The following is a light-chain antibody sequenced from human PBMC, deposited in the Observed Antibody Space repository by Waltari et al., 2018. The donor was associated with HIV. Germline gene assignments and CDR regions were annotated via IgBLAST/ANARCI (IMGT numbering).Light chain of an antibody. J-gene: IGKJ2*01. CDR1: QGVNIK. V-gene: IGKV3-15*01. CDR3: QQYNNWPYT. CDR2: SAF. Sequence: EILMTQSPDTLSVSPGETATLSCRASQGVNIKLAWYQQKPGQAPRLLIYSAFTRATGIPARFSGSGSGTEFTLTITSLQSEDFTIYYCQQYNNWPYTFGQGTKLEI.